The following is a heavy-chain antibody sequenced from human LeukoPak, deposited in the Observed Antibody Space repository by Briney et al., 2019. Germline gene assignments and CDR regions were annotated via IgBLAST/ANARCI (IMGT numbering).Heavy chain of an antibody. J-gene: IGHJ4*02. CDR3: AREGITFGGVIGHFDY. Sequence: PGGSLRLSCAASGFTFSSYWMSWVRQAPGKGLEWVANIKQDGSEKYYVDSVKGRFTISRDNSKNTLYLQMGSLRAEDMAVYYCAREGITFGGVIGHFDYWGQGTLVTVSS. CDR1: GFTFSSYW. V-gene: IGHV3-7*01. CDR2: IKQDGSEK. D-gene: IGHD3-16*01.